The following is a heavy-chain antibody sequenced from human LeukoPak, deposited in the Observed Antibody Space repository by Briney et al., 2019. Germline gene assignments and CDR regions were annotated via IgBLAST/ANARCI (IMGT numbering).Heavy chain of an antibody. Sequence: GGSLRLSCAASGFAFSDCYMTWIRQAPGKGLEYISYIGGSGGDITYADSVRGRFTVSRDNAKNSLYLQMNSLRVEDTAVYYCARYAGELDYWGQGSLVTVSS. D-gene: IGHD2-2*01. CDR2: IGGSGGDI. CDR3: ARYAGELDY. CDR1: GFAFSDCY. J-gene: IGHJ4*02. V-gene: IGHV3-11*01.